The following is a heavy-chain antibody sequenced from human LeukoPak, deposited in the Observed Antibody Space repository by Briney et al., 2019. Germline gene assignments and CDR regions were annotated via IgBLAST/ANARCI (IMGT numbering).Heavy chain of an antibody. J-gene: IGHJ5*02. Sequence: PWASLRLSCAASGFSVSDYWMTWVRQAPGKGLEWVANIKQDGSEKTNMDSVKGRFTIPRDNAMNSLYLQMNSLRVEDTAMYYCVRDGGTDWYDPWGQGTLV. CDR1: GFSVSDYW. CDR2: IKQDGSEK. D-gene: IGHD3-16*01. CDR3: VRDGGTDWYDP. V-gene: IGHV3-7*01.